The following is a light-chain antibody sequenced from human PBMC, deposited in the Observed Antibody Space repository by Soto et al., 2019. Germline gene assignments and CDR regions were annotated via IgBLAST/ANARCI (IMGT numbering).Light chain of an antibody. J-gene: IGKJ1*01. CDR1: QSVSSN. CDR2: GAS. V-gene: IGKV3-15*01. Sequence: EIVMTQSPATLSVSPGERATLSCRASQSVSSNLAWYQQKPGQAPRLLIYGASTRATGIPARFSGSGSGTEFTLTISSLQSDDVAVYYCQQDNNWPRTFGQGTKVEIK. CDR3: QQDNNWPRT.